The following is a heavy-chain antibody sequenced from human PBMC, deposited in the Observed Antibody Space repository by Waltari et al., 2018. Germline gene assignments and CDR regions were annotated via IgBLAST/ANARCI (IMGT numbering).Heavy chain of an antibody. CDR2: IYSGGST. Sequence: EVQLVETGGGLIQPGGSLRLSCAASGFTVSSHYMSWLRQAPGNGLEWGSVIYSGGSTYYADSVKGRFTISRDNSKNTLYLQMNSLRAEDTAVYYCAGSGIVVVPAAIPYYYMDVWGKGTTVTVSS. D-gene: IGHD2-2*01. J-gene: IGHJ6*03. CDR3: AGSGIVVVPAAIPYYYMDV. V-gene: IGHV3-53*02. CDR1: GFTVSSHY.